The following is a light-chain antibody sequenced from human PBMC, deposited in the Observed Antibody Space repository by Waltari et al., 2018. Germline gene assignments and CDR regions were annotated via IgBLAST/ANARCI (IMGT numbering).Light chain of an antibody. CDR2: EGS. J-gene: IGLJ3*02. CDR1: SSDVGSYDL. V-gene: IGLV2-23*01. Sequence: QSALTQPASVSGSPGQSITISCPATSSDVGSYDLVSWYQQHPGRAPKLMIYEGSKRPSGVSNRFAGSKSGNTASLTISGLQAEDEADYYCCSYAGSNWVFGGGTKLTVL. CDR3: CSYAGSNWV.